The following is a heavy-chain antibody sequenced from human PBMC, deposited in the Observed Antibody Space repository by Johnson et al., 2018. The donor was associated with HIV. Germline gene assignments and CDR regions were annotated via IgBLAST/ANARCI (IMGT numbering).Heavy chain of an antibody. Sequence: VQLVESGGGLVQPGRSLRLSCAASGFTFDDYAMHWVRQAPGKGLEWVSGISWNSGSIGYADSVKGRFTISRDNSKKTLYVQMNSLRVEDTAVYYCAKSTQASIFRESGPYGAFDIWGQGTMVTVSS. CDR3: AKSTQASIFRESGPYGAFDI. CDR1: GFTFDDYA. J-gene: IGHJ3*02. V-gene: IGHV3-9*01. D-gene: IGHD3-3*02. CDR2: ISWNSGSI.